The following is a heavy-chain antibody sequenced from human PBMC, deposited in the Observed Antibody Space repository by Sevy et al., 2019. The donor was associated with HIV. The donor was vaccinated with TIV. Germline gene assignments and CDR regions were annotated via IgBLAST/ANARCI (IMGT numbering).Heavy chain of an antibody. J-gene: IGHJ4*02. Sequence: GGSLRLSCAASGFTFSKYWMSWVRQAPGKGLEWVANINQDGGEKCYVHSVKGRLTTSRENGKNSLYLQMNSLRAEDTAVYYCARETGSSHFDYWGQGTLVTVSS. V-gene: IGHV3-7*01. CDR2: INQDGGEK. D-gene: IGHD3-10*01. CDR3: ARETGSSHFDY. CDR1: GFTFSKYW.